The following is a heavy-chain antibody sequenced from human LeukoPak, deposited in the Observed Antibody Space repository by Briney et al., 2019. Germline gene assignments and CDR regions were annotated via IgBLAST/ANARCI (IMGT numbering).Heavy chain of an antibody. J-gene: IGHJ3*02. V-gene: IGHV4-4*07. CDR3: ARGISSGWYGAFDI. CDR2: IYTSGST. Sequence: SETLSLTCTVSGGSISSYYWSWIRQPAGKGLEWIGRIYTSGSTNYNPSLKSRVTMSVDTSKSQFSLKLSSVTAADTAVYYCARGISSGWYGAFDIWGQGTMVTVSS. D-gene: IGHD6-19*01. CDR1: GGSISSYY.